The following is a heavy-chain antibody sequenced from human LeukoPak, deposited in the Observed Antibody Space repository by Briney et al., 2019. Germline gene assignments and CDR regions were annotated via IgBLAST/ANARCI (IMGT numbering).Heavy chain of an antibody. J-gene: IGHJ3*02. D-gene: IGHD3-22*01. V-gene: IGHV4-39*07. CDR1: GGSISSSSYY. Sequence: SETLSLTCTVSGGSISSSSYYWGWIRQPPGKGLEWIGEINHSGSTNYNPSLKSRVTISVDTSKNQFSLKLSSVTAADTAVYYCARGRATMIVVVISMALHDAFDIWGQGTMVTVSS. CDR3: ARGRATMIVVVISMALHDAFDI. CDR2: INHSGST.